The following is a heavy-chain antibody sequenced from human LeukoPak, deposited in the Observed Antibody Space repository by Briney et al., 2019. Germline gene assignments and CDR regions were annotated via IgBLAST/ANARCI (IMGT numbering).Heavy chain of an antibody. CDR3: ARARSITIFGVPRGGNWFDP. CDR1: GGSISSGDYY. V-gene: IGHV4-30-4*08. CDR2: IYYSGST. J-gene: IGHJ5*02. D-gene: IGHD3-3*01. Sequence: SETLSLTCTVSGGSISSGDYYWSWIRQPLGKGLEWIGYIYYSGSTYYNPSLKSRVTISVDTSKNQFSLKLSSVTAADTAVYYCARARSITIFGVPRGGNWFDPWGQGTLVTVSS.